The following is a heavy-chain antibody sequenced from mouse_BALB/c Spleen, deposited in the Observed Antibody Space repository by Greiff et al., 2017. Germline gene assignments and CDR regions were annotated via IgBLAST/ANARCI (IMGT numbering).Heavy chain of an antibody. D-gene: IGHD2-1*01. CDR3: AREGDGNYGHYYYAMDY. CDR1: GYTFTSYW. CDR2: INPSNGRT. V-gene: IGHV1S81*02. J-gene: IGHJ4*01. Sequence: QVQLQQPGAELVKPGASVKLSCKASGYTFTSYWMHWVKQRPGQGLEWIGEINPSNGRTNYNEKFKSKATLTVDKSSSTAYVQLSSLTSEDSAVYYCAREGDGNYGHYYYAMDYWGQGTSVTVSS.